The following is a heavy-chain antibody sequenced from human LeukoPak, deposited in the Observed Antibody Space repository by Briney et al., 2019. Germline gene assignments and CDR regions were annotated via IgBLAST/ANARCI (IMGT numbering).Heavy chain of an antibody. CDR3: AAGSMVRGVIISWFDP. CDR1: GYTFTSYY. CDR2: INPSGGST. J-gene: IGHJ5*02. D-gene: IGHD3-10*01. V-gene: IGHV1-46*01. Sequence: ASVKVSCKASGYTFTSYYMHWVRQAPGQGLEWMGIINPSGGSTSYAQKFQGRVTMTRDTSTSTVYMELSSLRSEDTAVYYCAAGSMVRGVIISWFDPWGQGTLVTVSS.